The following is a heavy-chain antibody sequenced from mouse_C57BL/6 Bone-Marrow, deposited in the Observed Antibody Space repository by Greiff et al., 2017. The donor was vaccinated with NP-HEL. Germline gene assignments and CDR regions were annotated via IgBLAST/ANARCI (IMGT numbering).Heavy chain of an antibody. V-gene: IGHV5-6*01. D-gene: IGHD3-3*01. J-gene: IGHJ2*01. CDR2: ISSGGSYT. CDR1: GFTFSSYG. Sequence: DVHLVESGGDLVKPGGSLKLSCAASGFTFSSYGMSWVRQTPDKRLEWVATISSGGSYTYYPDSVKGRFTISRDNAKNTLYLQMSSLKSEDTAMYYCARHRDYYFDYWGQGTTLTVSS. CDR3: ARHRDYYFDY.